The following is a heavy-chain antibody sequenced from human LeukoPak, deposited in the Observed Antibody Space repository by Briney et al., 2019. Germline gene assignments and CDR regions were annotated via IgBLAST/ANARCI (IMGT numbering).Heavy chain of an antibody. J-gene: IGHJ6*03. CDR2: FDPEDGET. D-gene: IGHD4-11*01. Sequence: ASVKVSCKVSGYTLTELSMHWVRQAPGKGLEWMGGFDPEDGETIYAQKFQGRVTMTEDTSTDTAYMELSSLRSEDTAVYYCAREREGSIEVTVTLPLMDVWGKGTTVTVSS. CDR3: AREREGSIEVTVTLPLMDV. CDR1: GYTLTELS. V-gene: IGHV1-24*01.